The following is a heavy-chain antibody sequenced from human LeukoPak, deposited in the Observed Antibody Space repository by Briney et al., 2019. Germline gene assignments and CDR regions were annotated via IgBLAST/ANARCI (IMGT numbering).Heavy chain of an antibody. CDR2: IYYSGST. Sequence: SETLSLTCTVSGGSITSSSYYWGWIRQPPGKGLEWIGSIYYSGSTNYNPSLKSRVTISVDTSKSQFSLKLSSVTAADTAVYYCASQYYYGSGRYNWFDPWGQGTLVTVSS. D-gene: IGHD3-10*01. J-gene: IGHJ5*02. CDR1: GGSITSSSYY. CDR3: ASQYYYGSGRYNWFDP. V-gene: IGHV4-39*07.